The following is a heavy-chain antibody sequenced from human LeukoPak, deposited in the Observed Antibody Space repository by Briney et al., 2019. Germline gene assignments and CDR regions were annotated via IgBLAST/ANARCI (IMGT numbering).Heavy chain of an antibody. CDR3: ARDLIAVAGTGNENWFDP. D-gene: IGHD6-19*01. J-gene: IGHJ5*02. CDR1: GGSISSYY. V-gene: IGHV4-4*07. CDR2: IYISGST. Sequence: PSETLSLTCTVSGGSISSYYWSWIRQPAGKGLEWIGRIYISGSTNYNPSLKSRVTMSVDTSKNQFSLKLSSVTAADTAVYYCARDLIAVAGTGNENWFDPWGQGTLVTVSS.